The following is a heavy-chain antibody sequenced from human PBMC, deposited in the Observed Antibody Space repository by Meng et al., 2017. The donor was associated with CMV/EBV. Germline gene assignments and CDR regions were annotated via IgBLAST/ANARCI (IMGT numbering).Heavy chain of an antibody. CDR3: ARATPYYDILTGYYTYFDY. V-gene: IGHV4-39*07. D-gene: IGHD3-9*01. CDR1: GGSISSSSYY. J-gene: IGHJ4*02. Sequence: SETLSLTCTVSGGSISSSSYYWGWTRQPPGKGLEWIGSIYYSGSTYYNPSLKSRVTISVDTSKNQFSLKLSSVTAADTAVYYCARATPYYDILTGYYTYFDYWGQGTLVTVSS. CDR2: IYYSGST.